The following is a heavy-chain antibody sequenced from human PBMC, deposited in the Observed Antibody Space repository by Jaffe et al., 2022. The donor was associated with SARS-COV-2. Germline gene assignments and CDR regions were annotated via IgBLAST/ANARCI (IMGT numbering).Heavy chain of an antibody. CDR1: GYTFTSYD. CDR2: MNPNSGNT. D-gene: IGHD3-22*01. Sequence: QVQLVQSGAEVKKPGASVKVSCKASGYTFTSYDINWVRQATGQGLEWMGWMNPNSGNTGYAQKFQGRVTMTRNTSISTAYMELSSLRSEDTAVYYCARVPYTAMAYYYDSSNWFDPWGQGTLVTVSS. J-gene: IGHJ5*02. V-gene: IGHV1-8*01. CDR3: ARVPYTAMAYYYDSSNWFDP.